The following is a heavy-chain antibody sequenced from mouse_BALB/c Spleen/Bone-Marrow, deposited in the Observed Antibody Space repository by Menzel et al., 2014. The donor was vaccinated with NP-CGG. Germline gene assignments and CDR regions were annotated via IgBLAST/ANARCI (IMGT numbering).Heavy chain of an antibody. Sequence: DVKLQESGPSLVKPSQTLSLPCSVTGDSIXSGYWNWIRKFQGNKLEYMGYISYSGSTYYNPSLKSRISITRDTSKNQYYLQLNSVTTEDTAPYYCATYDGYYFDYWGQGTTLTVSS. CDR1: GDSIXSGY. D-gene: IGHD1-2*01. V-gene: IGHV3-8*02. J-gene: IGHJ2*01. CDR2: ISYSGST. CDR3: ATYDGYYFDY.